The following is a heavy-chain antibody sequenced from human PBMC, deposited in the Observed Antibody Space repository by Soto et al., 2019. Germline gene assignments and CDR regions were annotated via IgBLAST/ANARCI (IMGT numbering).Heavy chain of an antibody. V-gene: IGHV1-3*04. CDR1: GYSFTDYS. CDR3: ARCHYQLFRVDQ. J-gene: IGHJ4*01. D-gene: IGHD3-10*01. CDR2: INIGTGVT. Sequence: ASVKVSCNASGYSFTDYSIQWMRQAPGQRPEWVRWINIGTGVTQISQRFQGRVNLSRDTSATTAYMELDSLRYEDTAVYYCARCHYQLFRVDQWGQGTLVTV.